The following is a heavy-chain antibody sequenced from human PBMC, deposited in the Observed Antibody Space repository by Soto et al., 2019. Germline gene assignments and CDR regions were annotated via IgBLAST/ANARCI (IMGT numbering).Heavy chain of an antibody. CDR3: AKASTYEYVWGSFRYYFDH. V-gene: IGHV3-23*01. D-gene: IGHD3-16*02. Sequence: GGSLRLSCAASGFSFNIYAMSWVRQAPGKGLEWVSGISGSGDRTHYVDSVKGRFTISRDNVKNTLYLQMNSLRAEDTAVYYCAKASTYEYVWGSFRYYFDHWGQGVLVTVSS. CDR1: GFSFNIYA. J-gene: IGHJ4*02. CDR2: ISGSGDRT.